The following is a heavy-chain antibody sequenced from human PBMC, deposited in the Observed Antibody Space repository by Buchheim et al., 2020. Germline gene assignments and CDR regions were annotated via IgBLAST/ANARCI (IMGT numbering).Heavy chain of an antibody. J-gene: IGHJ4*02. CDR2: INNGGST. Sequence: EVQLVESGGGLVQPGGSLRLSCAASGFTVSSKYVSWVRQAPGMGLEWVAVINNGGSTHYADSVKGRFTVSRDISKNTVYLQMNSLRAEDTAVYYCARSGYDTGLDCWGQGTL. V-gene: IGHV3-66*01. D-gene: IGHD3-10*01. CDR3: ARSGYDTGLDC. CDR1: GFTVSSKY.